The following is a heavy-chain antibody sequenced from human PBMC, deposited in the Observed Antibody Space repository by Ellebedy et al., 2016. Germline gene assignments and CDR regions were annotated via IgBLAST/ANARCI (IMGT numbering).Heavy chain of an antibody. V-gene: IGHV3-72*01. Sequence: GGSLRLSCAASGFTFSDYYMDWVRQAPGKGLEWVGRIRNKPNSYTTEYAASVKGRFTISRDDSKNSLYLQMNSLKIEDTAVYYCARTPCVGRSCYYPFDYWGQGTLVTVSS. CDR1: GFTFSDYY. J-gene: IGHJ4*02. D-gene: IGHD1-26*01. CDR3: ARTPCVGRSCYYPFDY. CDR2: IRNKPNSYTT.